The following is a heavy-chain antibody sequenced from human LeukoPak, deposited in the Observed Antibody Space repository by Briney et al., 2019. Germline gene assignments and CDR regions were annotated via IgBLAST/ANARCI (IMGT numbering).Heavy chain of an antibody. V-gene: IGHV3-66*01. CDR1: GFTVSANY. J-gene: IGHJ4*02. Sequence: GGSLRLSCAASGFTVSANYMSWVRQAPGKGLEWVSIIYSGGSTYYADSVKGRFTISRDNSKNTLYLQMNSLRAEDTAVYYCARTYSRESGYDFVFHYWGQGTRVTVSS. CDR2: IYSGGST. D-gene: IGHD5-12*01. CDR3: ARTYSRESGYDFVFHY.